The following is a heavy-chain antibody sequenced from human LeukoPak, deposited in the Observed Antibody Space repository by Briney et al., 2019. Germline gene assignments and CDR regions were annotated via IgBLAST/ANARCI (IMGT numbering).Heavy chain of an antibody. CDR1: GYTFTGYY. J-gene: IGHJ4*02. D-gene: IGHD7-27*01. V-gene: IGHV1-2*02. Sequence: GASVKVSCKASGYTFTGYYMHWVRQAPGQGLEWMGWINPNSGGTNYAQKFQGRVTTTRDTSISTAYMELSRLRSDDTAVYYCARGGTNWGYYFDYWGQGTLVIVSS. CDR3: ARGGTNWGYYFDY. CDR2: INPNSGGT.